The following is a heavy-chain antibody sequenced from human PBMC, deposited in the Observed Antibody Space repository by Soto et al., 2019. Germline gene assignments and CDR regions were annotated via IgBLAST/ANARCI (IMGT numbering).Heavy chain of an antibody. Sequence: GGSLRLSCAASGFTFSSYGMHWVRQAPGKGLEWVAVISYDGSNKYYADSVKGRFTISRDNSKNTLYLQMNSLRAEETAVYYCAKTLHDIYDILTGAYYYYGMDVWGQGTTVTVS. V-gene: IGHV3-30*18. CDR1: GFTFSSYG. J-gene: IGHJ6*02. D-gene: IGHD3-9*01. CDR3: AKTLHDIYDILTGAYYYYGMDV. CDR2: ISYDGSNK.